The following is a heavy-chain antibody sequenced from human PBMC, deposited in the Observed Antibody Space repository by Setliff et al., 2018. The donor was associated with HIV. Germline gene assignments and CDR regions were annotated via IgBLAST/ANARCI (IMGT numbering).Heavy chain of an antibody. CDR3: VTTDYFYGRNNFEY. V-gene: IGHV4-38-2*02. J-gene: IGHJ4*02. CDR1: GYSMSGGYN. D-gene: IGHD3-10*01. Sequence: SETLSLTCTVSGYSMSGGYNWGWIRQSPEKGLEWIGNIYHVGTTYYNPSLKSRVTLSVDPSKSQFSLKLTSVTAADTALYYCVTTDYFYGRNNFEYWGQGTLVTVSS. CDR2: IYHVGTT.